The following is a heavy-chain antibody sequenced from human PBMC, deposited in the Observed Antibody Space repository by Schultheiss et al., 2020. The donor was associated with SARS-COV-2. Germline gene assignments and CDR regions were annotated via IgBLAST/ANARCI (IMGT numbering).Heavy chain of an antibody. V-gene: IGHV3-30*04. D-gene: IGHD6-13*01. J-gene: IGHJ6*02. CDR3: AREPAPSSSWQAYYYYYGMDV. CDR2: ISYDGSNK. CDR1: GFTFSSYA. Sequence: GESQKISCAASGFTFSSYAMHWVRQAPGKGLEWVAVISYDGSNKYYTDSVKGRFTISRDNSKNTLYLQMNSLRAEDTAVYYCAREPAPSSSWQAYYYYYGMDVWGQGTTVTVSS.